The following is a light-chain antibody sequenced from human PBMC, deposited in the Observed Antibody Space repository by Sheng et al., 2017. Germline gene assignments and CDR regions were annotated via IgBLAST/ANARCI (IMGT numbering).Light chain of an antibody. CDR3: QQYDSYPWT. CDR1: QSISS. Sequence: DIQMTQSPSTLSASVGDRVTITCRASQSISSCWPGIASNQGKPLRLLIYKASSLESGVPSRFSGSGSGTEFTLSISSLQPDDFATYYCQQYDSYPWTFGQGTKVEIK. V-gene: IGKV1-5*03. CDR2: KAS. J-gene: IGKJ1*01.